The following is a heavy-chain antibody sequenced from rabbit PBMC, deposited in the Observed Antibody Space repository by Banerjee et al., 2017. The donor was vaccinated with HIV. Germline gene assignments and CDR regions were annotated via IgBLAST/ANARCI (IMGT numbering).Heavy chain of an antibody. V-gene: IGHV1S45*01. CDR3: ASGPLAYYKL. Sequence: QEQLVESGGGLVQPEGSLTLTCTASGFSFSSGYWICWVRQAPGKGLEWIACIYNGDGNTYYASWVNGRFTNSKTSSTTVTLQMTSLTAADTATYFCASGPLAYYKLWGPGTLVTVS. CDR2: IYNGDGNT. CDR1: GFSFSSGYW. J-gene: IGHJ4*01. D-gene: IGHD1-1*01.